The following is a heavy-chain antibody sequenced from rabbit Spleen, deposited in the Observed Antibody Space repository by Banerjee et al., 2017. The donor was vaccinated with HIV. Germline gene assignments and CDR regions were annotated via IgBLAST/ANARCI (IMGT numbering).Heavy chain of an antibody. CDR2: IYGGSSGST. V-gene: IGHV1S40*01. D-gene: IGHD2-1*01. Sequence: QSLEESGGDLVKPGASLTLTCTASGFSFSSSYYMCWVRQAPGKGLECIACIYGGSSGSTYYASWAKGRFTISKTSSTTVTLQMTSLTAADTATYFCTRGSAAMTMVITGFYFNLWGPGILVTVS. CDR3: TRGSAAMTMVITGFYFNL. J-gene: IGHJ4*01. CDR1: GFSFSSSYY.